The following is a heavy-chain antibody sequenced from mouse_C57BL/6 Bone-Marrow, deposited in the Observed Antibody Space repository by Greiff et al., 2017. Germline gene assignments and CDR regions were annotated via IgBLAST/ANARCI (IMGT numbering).Heavy chain of an antibody. Sequence: VQLVESGAELARPGASVKLSCKASGYTFTSYGISWVKQRTGQGLEWIGEIYPRSGNTYYNEKFKGKATRTADKSSSTAYMELRSLTSEDSAVYFCARQYYGSHDYWGQGTTLTVSS. J-gene: IGHJ2*01. CDR2: IYPRSGNT. D-gene: IGHD1-1*01. CDR3: ARQYYGSHDY. V-gene: IGHV1-81*01. CDR1: GYTFTSYG.